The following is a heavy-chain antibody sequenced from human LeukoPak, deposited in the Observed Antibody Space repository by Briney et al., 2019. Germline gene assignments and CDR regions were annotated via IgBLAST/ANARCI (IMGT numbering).Heavy chain of an antibody. J-gene: IGHJ6*03. CDR1: GFTFNSYE. CDR3: ARDAYSGSYQYYYYYYMDV. Sequence: GRSLRLSCAASGFTFNSYEMNWVRQAPGKGLEWVSYISSSGATIYYADSVKGRFTISRDNAKNSLYLQMNSLRAEDTAVYYCARDAYSGSYQYYYYYYMDVWGKGTTVTISS. V-gene: IGHV3-48*03. CDR2: ISSSGATI. D-gene: IGHD1-26*01.